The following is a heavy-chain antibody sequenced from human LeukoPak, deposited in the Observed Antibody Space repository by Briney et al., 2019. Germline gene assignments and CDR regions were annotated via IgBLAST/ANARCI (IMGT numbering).Heavy chain of an antibody. Sequence: ASVKVSCKASGYTFTSYYLHWVRQAPGQGLEWMGIINPSDGGTSYAQMFQGRVTMTRDTSTSTVYMELSSLRSEDTAVYYCAREEGGYYDSSGYSGVDYWGQGTLVTVSS. J-gene: IGHJ4*02. CDR1: GYTFTSYY. V-gene: IGHV1-46*01. D-gene: IGHD3-22*01. CDR3: AREEGGYYDSSGYSGVDY. CDR2: INPSDGGT.